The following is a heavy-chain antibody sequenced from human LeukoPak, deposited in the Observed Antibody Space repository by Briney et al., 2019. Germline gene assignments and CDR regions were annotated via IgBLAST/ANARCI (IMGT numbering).Heavy chain of an antibody. CDR1: GYTFTGYY. J-gene: IGHJ5*02. CDR3: AREVVVVPAANWFDP. Sequence: ASVKVSCKASGYTFTGYYMHWVRQAPGQGLAWMGWINPNSGGTNYAQKFQGRVTMTRDTSISTAYMELSRLRSDVTAVYYCAREVVVVPAANWFDPWGQGTLVTVSS. V-gene: IGHV1-2*02. CDR2: INPNSGGT. D-gene: IGHD2-2*01.